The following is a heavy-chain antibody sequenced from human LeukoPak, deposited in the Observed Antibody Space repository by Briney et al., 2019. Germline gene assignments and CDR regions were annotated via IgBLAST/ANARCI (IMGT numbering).Heavy chain of an antibody. CDR2: IIPILGIA. CDR1: GGTYSSYS. Sequence: GASVKVSCKASGGTYSSYSISWVRQAPGQRLEWRGRIIPILGIANYAQKFQGRVTMTADKSTSTAYMELSSLRSEDTAVYYCARDRTTDAMDVWGQGTTVTVSS. J-gene: IGHJ6*02. D-gene: IGHD4-17*01. CDR3: ARDRTTDAMDV. V-gene: IGHV1-69*04.